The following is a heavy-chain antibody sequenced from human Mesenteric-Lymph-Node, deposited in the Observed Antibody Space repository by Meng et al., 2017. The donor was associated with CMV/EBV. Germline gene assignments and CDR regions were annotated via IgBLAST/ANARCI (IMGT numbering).Heavy chain of an antibody. V-gene: IGHV3-23*01. J-gene: IGHJ2*01. CDR1: GFTFRNCA. D-gene: IGHD3-22*01. Sequence: GESLKISCAASGFTFRNCAMSWVRQAPGKGLEWVSTVSGSADTTYYADSVKGRFTISRDNSKNTLYLQMSSLRAEDTAVYYCAKRGEEYYHDSSGYYWYFDVWGRGTLVTVSS. CDR3: AKRGEEYYHDSSGYYWYFDV. CDR2: VSGSADTT.